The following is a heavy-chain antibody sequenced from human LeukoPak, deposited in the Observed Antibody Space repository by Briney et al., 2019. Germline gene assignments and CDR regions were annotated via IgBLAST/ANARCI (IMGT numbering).Heavy chain of an antibody. D-gene: IGHD2-15*01. Sequence: GGSLRLSCAASGFTFSSYSMNWVRQAPGKGLEWVSSISSSSSYIYYADSVKGRFTISRDNAKNSLYLQMNSLRAEDTAVYYCAKDGYCSGGSCYSAKAPAVAYYYYYYMDVWGKGTTVTVSS. J-gene: IGHJ6*03. V-gene: IGHV3-21*01. CDR3: AKDGYCSGGSCYSAKAPAVAYYYYYYMDV. CDR2: ISSSSSYI. CDR1: GFTFSSYS.